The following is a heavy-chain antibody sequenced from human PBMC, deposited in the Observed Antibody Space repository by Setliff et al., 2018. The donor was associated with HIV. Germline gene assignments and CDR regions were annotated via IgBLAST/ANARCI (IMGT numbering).Heavy chain of an antibody. CDR3: AKGCGGAGFCYYADY. CDR1: GFTFHDYA. Sequence: LRLSCQTSGFTFHDYATSWVRQAPGKGLEWVSAISGSGGSTYYADSVKGRFTISRDNSKNTLYLHMNNLRGDDTAVYYCAKGCGGAGFCYYADYWGQGTVVTVSS. V-gene: IGHV3-23*01. CDR2: ISGSGGST. J-gene: IGHJ4*02. D-gene: IGHD2-21*01.